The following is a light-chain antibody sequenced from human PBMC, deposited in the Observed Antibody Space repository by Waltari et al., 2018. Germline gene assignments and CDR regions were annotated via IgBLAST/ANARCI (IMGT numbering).Light chain of an antibody. CDR1: TSNIGNNF. V-gene: IGLV1-51*02. Sequence: QSVLTQPPSVSAAPGQQVTISCSGSTSNIGNNFVSWYQQLPGAAPRLLIYDNNKLRSGIPDRFSASKSDTSATLGSTGLQTGDEADYYCGAWDSRLSAVVFGGGTKLTVL. CDR3: GAWDSRLSAVV. J-gene: IGLJ2*01. CDR2: DNN.